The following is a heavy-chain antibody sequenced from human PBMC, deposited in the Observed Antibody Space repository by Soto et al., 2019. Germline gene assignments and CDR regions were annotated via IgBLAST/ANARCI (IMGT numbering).Heavy chain of an antibody. CDR3: ARATQDNYYGMDV. CDR2: INPNSGGT. CDR1: GYTVTGYY. V-gene: IGHV1-2*04. Sequence: ASVKVSCKASGYTVTGYYMHWVRQAPGQGLEWMGWINPNSGGTNYSQKFQGWVTMTRDTSISTAYMELSRLRSDDTAVYYCARATQDNYYGMDVWGQGTTVTVSS. J-gene: IGHJ6*02. D-gene: IGHD2-15*01.